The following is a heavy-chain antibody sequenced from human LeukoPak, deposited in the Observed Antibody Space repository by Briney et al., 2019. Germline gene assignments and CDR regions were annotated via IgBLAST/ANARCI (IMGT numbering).Heavy chain of an antibody. CDR3: ARGGGSYVVGAIDI. CDR1: GYTFTSYD. CDR2: LTPKSGNT. J-gene: IGHJ3*02. D-gene: IGHD1-26*01. V-gene: IGHV1-8*01. Sequence: GGSVKVSCKASGYTFTSYDINWVRQATGQGVEWMGWLTPKSGNTGYAQKFQSRVTMTRNTAISTAYMELSSLRSEDTAVYYSARGGGSYVVGAIDISGQGTMVTVSS.